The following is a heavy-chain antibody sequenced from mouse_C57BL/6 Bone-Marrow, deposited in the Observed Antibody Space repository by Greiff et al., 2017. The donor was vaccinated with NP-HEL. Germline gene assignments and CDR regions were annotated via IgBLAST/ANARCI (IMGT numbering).Heavy chain of an antibody. Sequence: VQLKQSGAELVRPGASVKLSCTASGFNIKDDYMHWVKQRPEQGLEWIGWIDPENGDTEYASKFQGKATITADTSSNTAYLQLSSLTSYDTAVYYCTTGYYGSSYVAYWGQGTLVTVSA. CDR1: GFNIKDDY. CDR2: IDPENGDT. J-gene: IGHJ3*01. CDR3: TTGYYGSSYVAY. V-gene: IGHV14-4*01. D-gene: IGHD1-1*01.